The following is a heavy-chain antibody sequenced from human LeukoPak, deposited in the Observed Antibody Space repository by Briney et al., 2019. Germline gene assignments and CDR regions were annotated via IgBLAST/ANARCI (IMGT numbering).Heavy chain of an antibody. J-gene: IGHJ6*03. CDR1: GFTFSSYA. CDR2: ISSNGGST. D-gene: IGHD1-7*01. V-gene: IGHV3-64*01. Sequence: GGSLRLSCAAPGFTFSSYAMHWVRQAPGKGLEYVSAISSNGGSTYYANSVKGRFTISRDNSKNTLYLQMGSLRAEDMAVYYCARAGTDYYYYMDVWGKGTTVTVSS. CDR3: ARAGTDYYYYMDV.